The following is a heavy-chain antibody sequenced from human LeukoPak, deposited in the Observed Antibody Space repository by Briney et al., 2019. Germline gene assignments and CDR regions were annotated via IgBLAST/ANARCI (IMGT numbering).Heavy chain of an antibody. CDR3: ARARVPAADLPTDY. J-gene: IGHJ4*02. V-gene: IGHV3-7*05. Sequence: PGGSLRLSCAASGFTFSSYWMSWVRQAPGKGLEWVANIKQDGSEKYCLDSVEGRFTISRDNAENSLYLQMDSLRAEDTAVYYCARARVPAADLPTDYWGQGTLVTVSS. D-gene: IGHD2-2*01. CDR2: IKQDGSEK. CDR1: GFTFSSYW.